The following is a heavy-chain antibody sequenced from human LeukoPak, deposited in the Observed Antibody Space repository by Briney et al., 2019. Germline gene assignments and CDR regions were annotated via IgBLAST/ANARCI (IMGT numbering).Heavy chain of an antibody. V-gene: IGHV4-34*01. CDR1: GGSFSGYY. D-gene: IGHD4-17*01. CDR3: AGGPYGDYADDAFDI. J-gene: IGHJ3*02. Sequence: SETLSLTCAVYGGSFSGYYWSWIRQPPGKGLEWIGEINHSGSTNYNPSLKSRVTISADTSKNQFSLKLSSVTAADTAVYYCAGGPYGDYADDAFDIWGQGTMVTVSS. CDR2: INHSGST.